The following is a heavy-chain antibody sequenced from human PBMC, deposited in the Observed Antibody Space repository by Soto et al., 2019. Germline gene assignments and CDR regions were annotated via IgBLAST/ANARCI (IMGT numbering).Heavy chain of an antibody. CDR2: IYTSGST. Sequence: QVQLQESGPGLVKPSETLSLTCTVSGGSISSYYWSWIRQPAGKGLEWIGRIYTSGSTNYNPSLKSLVTRSVDTSKNQFSLKLSSVTAADTAVYYCARVVYYYDGSEEPGTYGMDLWGQGTTVTVSS. CDR3: ARVVYYYDGSEEPGTYGMDL. D-gene: IGHD3-22*01. V-gene: IGHV4-4*07. CDR1: GGSISSYY. J-gene: IGHJ6*02.